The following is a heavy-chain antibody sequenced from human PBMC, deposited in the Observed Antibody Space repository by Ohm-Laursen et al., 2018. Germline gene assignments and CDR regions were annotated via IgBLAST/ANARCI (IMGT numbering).Heavy chain of an antibody. J-gene: IGHJ4*02. CDR2: ISTSAVV. D-gene: IGHD3-3*02. V-gene: IGHV3-69-1*02. Sequence: SLRLSCAASGLSFRLYTINWVRQAPGQGLEFVSFISTSAVVYYDDSVKGRFTISRDNTNNSAYLQMISLRPEDTAVYYCATGDNAHFPPIWGQGTLITVSS. CDR3: ATGDNAHFPPI. CDR1: GLSFRLYT.